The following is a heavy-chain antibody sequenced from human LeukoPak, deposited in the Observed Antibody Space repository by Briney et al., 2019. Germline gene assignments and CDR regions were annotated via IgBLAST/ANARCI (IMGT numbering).Heavy chain of an antibody. CDR1: GGSFSGYY. V-gene: IGHV4-34*01. CDR3: ARRYYYGSSNDY. D-gene: IGHD3-22*01. J-gene: IGHJ4*02. CDR2: INHSGST. Sequence: PSETLSLTCAVYGGSFSGYYWSWIRQPPGKGLEWIGEINHSGSTNYNPSLKSRVTISVDTSKNQFSLKLSSVTAADTAVYYCARRYYYGSSNDYWGQGTLVTVSS.